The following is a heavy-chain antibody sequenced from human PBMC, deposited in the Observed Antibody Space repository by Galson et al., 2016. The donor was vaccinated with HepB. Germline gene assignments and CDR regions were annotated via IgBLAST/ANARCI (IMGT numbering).Heavy chain of an antibody. J-gene: IGHJ5*02. D-gene: IGHD1-1*01. CDR3: VRDHSVIPTTAYNWFDP. CDR1: GFAFSSHW. CDR2: INSDGTIS. Sequence: SLRLSCAASGFAFSSHWMHWVRHDLGEGLVWVSRINSDGTISNYADSVKGRFTISRDNAKNTLYLQMNSLRAEDTAVYFCVRDHSVIPTTAYNWFDPWGRGTLVTVSS. V-gene: IGHV3-74*01.